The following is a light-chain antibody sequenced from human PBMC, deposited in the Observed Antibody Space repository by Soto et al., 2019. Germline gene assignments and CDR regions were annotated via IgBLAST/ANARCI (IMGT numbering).Light chain of an antibody. Sequence: DIQMTQSPSSLSASVGDRVTITCRASQSISNYLNWYQQKPGKAPKLLMYAASSLQSGVSSRFGGSGSGTDFTLTISSLQPEDFATYYCQQSYSTPRTFGQGTKVEIK. J-gene: IGKJ1*01. CDR2: AAS. V-gene: IGKV1-39*01. CDR1: QSISNY. CDR3: QQSYSTPRT.